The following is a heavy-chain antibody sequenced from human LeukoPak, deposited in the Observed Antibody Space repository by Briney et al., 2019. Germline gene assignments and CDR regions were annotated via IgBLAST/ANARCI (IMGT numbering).Heavy chain of an antibody. J-gene: IGHJ4*02. CDR2: ISSSSSYI. D-gene: IGHD3-9*01. V-gene: IGHV3-21*01. CDR3: ARDLVDFDWLSHDY. CDR1: GFTFSSYS. Sequence: PGGSLRLSCAASGFTFSSYSMNWVRQAPGKGLEWVSSISSSSSYIYYADSVKGRFTISRDNAKNSLYLQMNSLRAEDTAVYYCARDLVDFDWLSHDYWGQGTLVTVSS.